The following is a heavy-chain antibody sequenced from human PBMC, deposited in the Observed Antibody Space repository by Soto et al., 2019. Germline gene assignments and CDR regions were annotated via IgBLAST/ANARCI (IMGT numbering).Heavy chain of an antibody. CDR1: GFTFSSFS. Sequence: EVQLVESGGGLVQPGGSLRLSCAASGFTFSSFSMNWVRQVPGKGLEWVSYITSDSATSYYADSLEGRFTISRDNAKNSLYLHMNSLRDEDSAIYSCARTPVGPTELDYWGQGTLVTVSS. J-gene: IGHJ4*02. CDR3: ARTPVGPTELDY. D-gene: IGHD1-26*01. V-gene: IGHV3-48*02. CDR2: ITSDSATS.